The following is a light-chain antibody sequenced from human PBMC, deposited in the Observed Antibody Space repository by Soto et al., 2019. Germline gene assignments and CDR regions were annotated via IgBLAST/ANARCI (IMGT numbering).Light chain of an antibody. Sequence: QSVLTQPLSASGTHRQRVTISCSGSSSNIGSNTVNWYQQLPGTAPKLLIYSNNQRPSGVPDRFSGSKSGTSASLAISGLQSEGEADYYCAAWDDSLNGLYVFGTGTKVTVL. CDR3: AAWDDSLNGLYV. V-gene: IGLV1-44*01. CDR2: SNN. J-gene: IGLJ1*01. CDR1: SSNIGSNT.